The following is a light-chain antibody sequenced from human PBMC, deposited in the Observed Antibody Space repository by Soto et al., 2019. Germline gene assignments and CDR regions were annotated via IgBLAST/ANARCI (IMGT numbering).Light chain of an antibody. CDR3: QQYGSSPPYT. CDR1: QSVSNNY. Sequence: EVVLTQSPGTLSLSPGERATLSCRASQSVSNNYFAWYQQKPGQAPRLHIFGSSDRATGIPDRFSGSGSGIDFTLSISKLEPEDFAVYYCQQYGSSPPYTFGQGTKLEIK. CDR2: GSS. V-gene: IGKV3-20*01. J-gene: IGKJ2*01.